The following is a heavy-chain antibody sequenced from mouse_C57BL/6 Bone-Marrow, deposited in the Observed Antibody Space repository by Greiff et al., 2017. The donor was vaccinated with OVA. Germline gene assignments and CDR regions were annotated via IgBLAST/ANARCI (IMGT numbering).Heavy chain of an antibody. CDR2: IYPGDGDT. V-gene: IGHV1-82*01. Sequence: VQLQQSGPELVKPGASVKISCKASGYAFSSSWMNWVKQRPGKGLEWIGRIYPGDGDTNYNGKFQGKATLTADKSSSTAYMQLSSLTSEDSAVYVCANIYYYGSRYFDVWGTGTTVTVSS. CDR3: ANIYYYGSRYFDV. D-gene: IGHD1-1*01. CDR1: GYAFSSSW. J-gene: IGHJ1*03.